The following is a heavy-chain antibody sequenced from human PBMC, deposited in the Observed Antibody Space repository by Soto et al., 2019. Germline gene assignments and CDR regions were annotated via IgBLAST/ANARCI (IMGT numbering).Heavy chain of an antibody. D-gene: IGHD6-13*01. Sequence: QVQLVQSGAEVKKPGASVKVSCKASGYTFTNYAIHWVRQAPGQRREWMGWINAGSGNTKYSQRFEGRVSITRDTSASTAYMEVSSLTSEDTAVYYCACEQQLATFQHWGQGTLVTVSS. J-gene: IGHJ1*01. CDR2: INAGSGNT. CDR1: GYTFTNYA. V-gene: IGHV1-3*01. CDR3: ACEQQLATFQH.